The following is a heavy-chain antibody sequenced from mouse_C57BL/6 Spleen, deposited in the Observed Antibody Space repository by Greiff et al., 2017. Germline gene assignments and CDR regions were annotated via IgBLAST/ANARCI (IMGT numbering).Heavy chain of an antibody. D-gene: IGHD2-1*01. CDR2: IDPSDSET. CDR1: GYTFTSYW. Sequence: QVQLQQPGAELVRPGSSVKLSCKASGYTFTSYWMHWVKQRPIQGLEWIGNIDPSDSETHYNQKFKDKATLTVDKSSSTAYMQLSSLTSEDSAVYYCARRENGNYEFYYAMDYWGQGTSVTVSS. V-gene: IGHV1-52*01. CDR3: ARRENGNYEFYYAMDY. J-gene: IGHJ4*01.